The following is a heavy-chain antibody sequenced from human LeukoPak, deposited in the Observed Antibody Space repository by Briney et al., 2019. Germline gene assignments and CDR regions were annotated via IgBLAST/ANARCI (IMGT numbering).Heavy chain of an antibody. Sequence: GGSLRLSCSASGFTFSSYAMHWVRQAPGKGLEYVSAISSNGGSTYYADSVRGRFTISRDNSKNTLYLQMNSLRAEDTAVYYCARDLLPPTYYDFWSGYYRSPGYYYYGMDVWGQGTTVTVSS. V-gene: IGHV3-64*04. D-gene: IGHD3-3*01. CDR3: ARDLLPPTYYDFWSGYYRSPGYYYYGMDV. CDR2: ISSNGGST. J-gene: IGHJ6*02. CDR1: GFTFSSYA.